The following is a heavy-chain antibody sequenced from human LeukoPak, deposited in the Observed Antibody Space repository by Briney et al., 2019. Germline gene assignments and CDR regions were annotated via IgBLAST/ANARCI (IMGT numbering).Heavy chain of an antibody. CDR3: ARQTTSSGMDV. V-gene: IGHV4-30-4*01. J-gene: IGHJ6*02. Sequence: SETLSLTCTVSGGSISSGDYYWSWIRQPPGKGLEWIGYIYYSGSTYYNPSLKSRVTISVDTSKNQFSLKLSSVTAADAAVYYCARQTTSSGMDVWGQGTTVTVSS. D-gene: IGHD4-11*01. CDR2: IYYSGST. CDR1: GGSISSGDYY.